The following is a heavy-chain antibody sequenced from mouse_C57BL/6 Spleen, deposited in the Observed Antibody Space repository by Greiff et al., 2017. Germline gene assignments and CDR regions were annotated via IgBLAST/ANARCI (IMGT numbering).Heavy chain of an antibody. CDR1: GYTFTDYE. CDR3: TRSVYYYGSSYYLDY. Sequence: QVQLQQSGAELVRPGASVTLSCKASGYTFTDYEMHWVKQTPVHGLEWIGAIDPETGGTAYNQKFKGKAILTADKSSSTAYMELRSLTSEDSAVYYCTRSVYYYGSSYYLDYWGQGTTLTVSS. CDR2: IDPETGGT. D-gene: IGHD1-1*01. V-gene: IGHV1-15*01. J-gene: IGHJ2*01.